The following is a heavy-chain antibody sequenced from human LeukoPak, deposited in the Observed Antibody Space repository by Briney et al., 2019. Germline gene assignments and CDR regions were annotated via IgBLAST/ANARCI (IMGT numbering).Heavy chain of an antibody. J-gene: IGHJ4*02. CDR1: GGSLSSYY. CDR3: ASGARGYSYGTMFY. D-gene: IGHD5-18*01. Sequence: PSETLSLTCTVSGGSLSSYYWSWLRQPPGKGLAWIGYIYYSGSTNYNPSLKSRVTISVDTSKNQFSLKLSSVTAADTAVYYCASGARGYSYGTMFYWGQGTLVTVSS. V-gene: IGHV4-59*01. CDR2: IYYSGST.